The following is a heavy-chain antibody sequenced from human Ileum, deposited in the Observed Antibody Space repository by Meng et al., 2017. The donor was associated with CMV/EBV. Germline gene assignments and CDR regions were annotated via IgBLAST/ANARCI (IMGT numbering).Heavy chain of an antibody. Sequence: GESLKISCAASGFTFSSYSMNWVRQAPGKGQEWVSSISSSSSYIYYADSVKGRFTISRDNAKNSLYLQMNSLRAEDTAVYYCARHRVMVVTGGNYYYHGMDVWGQGTMVTVSS. D-gene: IGHD4-23*01. J-gene: IGHJ6*02. CDR3: ARHRVMVVTGGNYYYHGMDV. CDR1: GFTFSSYS. V-gene: IGHV3-21*01. CDR2: ISSSSSYI.